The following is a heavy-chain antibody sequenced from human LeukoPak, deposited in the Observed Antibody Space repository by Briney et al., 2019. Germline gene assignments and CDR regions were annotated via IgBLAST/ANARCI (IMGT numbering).Heavy chain of an antibody. Sequence: GGSLRLSCAASGFTFSSYAMHWVRQAPGKGLEWVAVISYDGSNKYYADSVKDRFTISRDNSKNTLYLQMNSLRAEDTAVYYCARAYGGYAPRPCDYWGQGTLVTVSS. V-gene: IGHV3-30*04. D-gene: IGHD5-12*01. CDR2: ISYDGSNK. J-gene: IGHJ4*02. CDR1: GFTFSSYA. CDR3: ARAYGGYAPRPCDY.